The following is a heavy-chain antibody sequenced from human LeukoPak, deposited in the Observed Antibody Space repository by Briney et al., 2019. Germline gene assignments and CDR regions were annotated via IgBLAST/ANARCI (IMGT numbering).Heavy chain of an antibody. CDR3: SRDPGLTSNYYYMDV. CDR1: GYSFTSYY. Sequence: GASVKVSCKASGYSFTSYYPHWVRQAPGHGLEWMGIINTSSGTTTYAQRFQGRVTITRDTSARTVYMELSSLTSEDTAVYFCSRDPGLTSNYYYMDVWGKGTTVTVSS. CDR2: INTSSGTT. V-gene: IGHV1-46*01. J-gene: IGHJ6*03. D-gene: IGHD3-10*01.